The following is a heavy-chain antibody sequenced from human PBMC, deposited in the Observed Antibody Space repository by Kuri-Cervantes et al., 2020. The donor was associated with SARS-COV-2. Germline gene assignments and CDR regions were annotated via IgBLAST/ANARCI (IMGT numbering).Heavy chain of an antibody. Sequence: SETLSLTCTVSGGSISSDYWSWIRQPPGKGLEWIGYIYYSGSTNDNPSLKRRVSISVDTSKNQFSLKLSSVTAADTAVYYCARHRVAARPVEYWGQGTLVTVSS. CDR1: GGSISSDY. CDR2: IYYSGST. V-gene: IGHV4-59*08. J-gene: IGHJ1*01. CDR3: ARHRVAARPVEY. D-gene: IGHD6-6*01.